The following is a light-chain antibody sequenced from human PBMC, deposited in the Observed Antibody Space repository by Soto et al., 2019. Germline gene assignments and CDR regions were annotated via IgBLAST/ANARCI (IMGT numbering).Light chain of an antibody. CDR1: QGISSY. Sequence: AIRMTQSPSSFSASTGDRVTITCRASQGISSYLAWYQQKPGKAPKLLIYAASTLQSGVPSRFSGSGSGTDFTLTISCLQSEDFATYYCQHYYSYPHSVGQGTKVEIK. J-gene: IGKJ1*01. CDR2: AAS. CDR3: QHYYSYPHS. V-gene: IGKV1-8*01.